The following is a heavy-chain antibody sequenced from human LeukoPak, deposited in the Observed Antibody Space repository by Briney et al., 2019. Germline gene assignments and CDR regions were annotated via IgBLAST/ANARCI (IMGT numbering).Heavy chain of an antibody. CDR1: GGSISSGSYY. V-gene: IGHV4-61*02. D-gene: IGHD7-27*01. Sequence: PSETLSLTCTVSGGSISSGSYYWSWIRQPAGKGLEWIGRIYTSGSTNYNPSLKSRVTISVDTSKNQFSLKLSPVTAADTAVYYCAREGNWGHYFDYWGQGTLVTVSS. CDR2: IYTSGST. J-gene: IGHJ4*02. CDR3: AREGNWGHYFDY.